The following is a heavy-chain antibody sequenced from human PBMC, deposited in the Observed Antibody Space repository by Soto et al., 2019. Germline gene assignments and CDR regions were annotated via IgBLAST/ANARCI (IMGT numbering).Heavy chain of an antibody. CDR3: ARLAVLISNSGYYYYYGMDV. Sequence: GGSLRLSCAASGFTFSSYGMHWVRQAPGKGLEWVAVIWYDGSNKYYADSVKGRFTISRDNSKNTLYLQMNSLRAEDTAVYYCARLAVLISNSGYYYYYGMDVWGQGTTVTVSS. CDR1: GFTFSSYG. D-gene: IGHD4-4*01. J-gene: IGHJ6*02. CDR2: IWYDGSNK. V-gene: IGHV3-33*01.